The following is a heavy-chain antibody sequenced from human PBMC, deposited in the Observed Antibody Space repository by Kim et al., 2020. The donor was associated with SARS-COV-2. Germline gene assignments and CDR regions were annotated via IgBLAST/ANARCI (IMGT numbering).Heavy chain of an antibody. CDR3: ATGAIFGVVITSSMDV. CDR1: GYTLTELS. J-gene: IGHJ6*02. D-gene: IGHD3-3*01. V-gene: IGHV1-24*01. Sequence: ASVKVSCKVSGYTLTELSMHWVRQAPGKGLEWMGGFDPEDGETIYAQKFQGRVTMTEDTSTDTAYMELSSLRSEDTAVYYCATGAIFGVVITSSMDVWGQLTTVTVSS. CDR2: FDPEDGET.